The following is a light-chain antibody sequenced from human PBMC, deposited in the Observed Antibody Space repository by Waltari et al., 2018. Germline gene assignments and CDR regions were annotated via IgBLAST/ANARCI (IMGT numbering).Light chain of an antibody. CDR3: QQYFTSVYT. J-gene: IGKJ2*01. CDR2: SAS. CDR1: QSVTGGF. Sequence: EIVLTQSPDTLSLSPGDTATLSCRPSQSVTGGFIAWYQQKPGQAPRLLIFSASSRATGIPDRFSGSWSGTGFTLTISSLEPEDFAVYYCQQYFTSVYTFGQGTKLEIK. V-gene: IGKV3-20*01.